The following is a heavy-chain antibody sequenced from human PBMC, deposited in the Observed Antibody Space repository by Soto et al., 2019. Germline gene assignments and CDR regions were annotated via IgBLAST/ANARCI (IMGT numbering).Heavy chain of an antibody. CDR3: ARCVLH. J-gene: IGHJ4*01. Sequence: QVQLQESGPGLVQPSQTLSLTCTVSGGSISSGGYYWSWLRRHPGTGLEGIGHISYSGSTYSNESLKSRVTISVDTSRNQFSLIVTYVTAADTAVYYCARCVLHWGQGTLVTVSS. CDR1: GGSISSGGYY. V-gene: IGHV4-31*03. CDR2: ISYSGST.